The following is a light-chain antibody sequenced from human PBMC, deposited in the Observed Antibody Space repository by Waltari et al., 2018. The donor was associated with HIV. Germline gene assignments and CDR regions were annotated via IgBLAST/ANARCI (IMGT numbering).Light chain of an antibody. CDR2: RNN. Sequence: SVLTQPPSTSGTPGQKVTISCSGSTSNIGRNFVYWYQQFPGTAPKLLIYRNNERPSGVPDRVSGSKSGIAASLAITGLRSEDEADYYCAAWDVSLSGWVFGGGTKLTVL. J-gene: IGLJ3*02. CDR3: AAWDVSLSGWV. CDR1: TSNIGRNF. V-gene: IGLV1-47*01.